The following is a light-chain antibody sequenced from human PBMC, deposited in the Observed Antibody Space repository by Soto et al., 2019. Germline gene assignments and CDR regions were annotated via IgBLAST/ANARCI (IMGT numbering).Light chain of an antibody. CDR3: QQRCNWPVT. V-gene: IGKV3-11*01. Sequence: EIVFTQSPATLSWSPGERATLSCRASQSVGSYFAWYQQKPGQAPSLLIYDASNRATGIPARFSGSGSGPDFTLTLSSLEPDDFAVYYCQQRCNWPVTFGKGTRVDIQ. CDR2: DAS. J-gene: IGKJ1*01. CDR1: QSVGSY.